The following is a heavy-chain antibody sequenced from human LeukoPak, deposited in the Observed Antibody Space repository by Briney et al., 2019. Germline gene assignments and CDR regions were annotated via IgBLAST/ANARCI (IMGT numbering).Heavy chain of an antibody. CDR2: IYYSGST. J-gene: IGHJ6*03. Sequence: SETLSLTCTVSGGSISSYYWSWIRQPPGKGLEWIRYIYYSGSTNYNPSLKSRVTISVDTSKNQFSLKLSSVTAADTAVYYCARVLRGDPYYYYYMDVWGKGTTVTVSS. D-gene: IGHD3-16*01. V-gene: IGHV4-59*01. CDR1: GGSISSYY. CDR3: ARVLRGDPYYYYYMDV.